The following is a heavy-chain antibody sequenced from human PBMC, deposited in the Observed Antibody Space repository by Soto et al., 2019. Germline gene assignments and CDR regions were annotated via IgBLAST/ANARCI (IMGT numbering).Heavy chain of an antibody. CDR2: ISAYNGNT. CDR3: ARVDIVVVPAAP. CDR1: GYTFTSYG. V-gene: IGHV1-18*01. Sequence: ASVKVSCKASGYTFTSYGISWVRQAPGQGLEWMGWISAYNGNTNYAQKLRGRVTMTTDTSTSTAYMELRSLRSDDTAVYYCARVDIVVVPAAPWGQGTLVTVSS. J-gene: IGHJ5*02. D-gene: IGHD2-2*01.